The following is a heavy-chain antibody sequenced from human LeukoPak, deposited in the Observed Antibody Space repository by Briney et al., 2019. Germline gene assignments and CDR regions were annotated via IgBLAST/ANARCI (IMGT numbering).Heavy chain of an antibody. J-gene: IGHJ4*02. V-gene: IGHV3-23*01. Sequence: GGSLRLSCAASGFSFDNRAMSWLRQAPGKGLEWVSAISGSGGSTYYADSVKGRFTISRDNSKNTLYLQMNSLRAEDTAVYYCAKGNDILTGYYTPVGYFDYWGQGTLVTVSS. CDR1: GFSFDNRA. D-gene: IGHD3-9*01. CDR2: ISGSGGST. CDR3: AKGNDILTGYYTPVGYFDY.